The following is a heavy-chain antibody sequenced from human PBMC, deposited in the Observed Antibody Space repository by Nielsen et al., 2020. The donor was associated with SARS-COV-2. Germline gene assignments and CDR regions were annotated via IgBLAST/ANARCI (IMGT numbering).Heavy chain of an antibody. CDR2: IYWDDDK. Sequence: WIRQPPGKALEWLAVIYWDDDKRYSPSLKSRLTITKDTSKNQVVLTMTNMDPVDTATYYCAHFTYYDILTGYYSRDAFDIWGQGTMVTVSS. V-gene: IGHV2-5*02. D-gene: IGHD3-9*01. CDR3: AHFTYYDILTGYYSRDAFDI. J-gene: IGHJ3*02.